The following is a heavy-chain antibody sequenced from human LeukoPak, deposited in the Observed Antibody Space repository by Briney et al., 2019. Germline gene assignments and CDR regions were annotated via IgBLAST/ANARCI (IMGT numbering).Heavy chain of an antibody. Sequence: SETLSLTCTVSGVSINSNTYSWGWIRQPPGEGLEWIGTISYTGNTYYNSSLKSRLTISVDTSKTQFSLKLSSVTAADTAVYYCARHFGYDDTSDYQGVPDYWGQGSLVTVSS. D-gene: IGHD3-22*01. CDR3: ARHFGYDDTSDYQGVPDY. CDR1: GVSINSNTYS. CDR2: ISYTGNT. V-gene: IGHV4-39*01. J-gene: IGHJ4*02.